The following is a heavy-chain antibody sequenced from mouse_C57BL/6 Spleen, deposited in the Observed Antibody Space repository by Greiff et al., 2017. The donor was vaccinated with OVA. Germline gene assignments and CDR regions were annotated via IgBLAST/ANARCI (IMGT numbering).Heavy chain of an antibody. CDR2: ISSGSSTI. CDR1: GFTFSDYG. D-gene: IGHD1-1*01. J-gene: IGHJ4*01. V-gene: IGHV5-17*01. CDR3: AITTVVATGAMDY. Sequence: DVKLVESGGGLVKPGGSLKLSCAASGFTFSDYGMHWVRQAPEKGLEWVAYISSGSSTIYYADTVKGRFTISRDNAKNTLFLQMTSLRSEDTAMYYCAITTVVATGAMDYWGQGTSVTVSS.